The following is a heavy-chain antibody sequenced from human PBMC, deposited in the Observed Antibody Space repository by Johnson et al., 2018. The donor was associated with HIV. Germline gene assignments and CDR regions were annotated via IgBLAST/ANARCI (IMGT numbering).Heavy chain of an antibody. J-gene: IGHJ3*02. CDR3: AKGRKWNDVGNEALDI. CDR2: ISYDGRIP. D-gene: IGHD1-1*01. Sequence: QVQLVESGGGVVQPGRSLRLSCAASGFTFSTYAMHWVRQAPGKGLEWVALISYDGRIPSHADSVKGRFTISRDNSKSTVFLQMSNLRPDDTAVYYCAKGRKWNDVGNEALDIWGQGTLVTVSS. V-gene: IGHV3-30*18. CDR1: GFTFSTYA.